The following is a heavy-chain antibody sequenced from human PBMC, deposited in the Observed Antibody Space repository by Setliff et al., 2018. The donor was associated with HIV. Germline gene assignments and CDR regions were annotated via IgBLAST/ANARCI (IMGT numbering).Heavy chain of an antibody. D-gene: IGHD5-12*01. Sequence: SETLSLTCTVSGGSISSYSWSWIRQPPGRGLEWIGYVFYTGFAAYNPSLKSRLTISVDTSKSQFSLTLTSVTAADTAVDYCARQMPIPGIAITPVDYRGQGALVTVSS. CDR3: ARQMPIPGIAITPVDY. V-gene: IGHV4-59*08. CDR1: GGSISSYS. J-gene: IGHJ4*02. CDR2: VFYTGFA.